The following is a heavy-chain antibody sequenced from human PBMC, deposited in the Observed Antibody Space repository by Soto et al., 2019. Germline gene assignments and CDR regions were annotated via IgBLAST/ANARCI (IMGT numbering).Heavy chain of an antibody. V-gene: IGHV1-2*04. CDR2: INPNSGGT. D-gene: IGHD3-10*01. CDR1: GYTFTGYY. J-gene: IGHJ6*02. CDR3: ARDRGYPDYYYGMDV. Sequence: QVQLVQSGAEVKQPGASVKVSCKASGYTFTGYYMHWVRQAPGQGLEWMGWINPNSGGTNYAQKFQGWVTMTRDTSISTAYMELSRLRSDDTAVYYCARDRGYPDYYYGMDVWGQGTTVTVSS.